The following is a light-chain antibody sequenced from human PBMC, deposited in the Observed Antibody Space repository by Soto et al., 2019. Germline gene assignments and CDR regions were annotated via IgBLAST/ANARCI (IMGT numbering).Light chain of an antibody. CDR2: EVI. V-gene: IGLV2-14*01. J-gene: IGLJ2*01. Sequence: QSALTQPASVSGSPGQSITISCTATGSDVGVYNYVSWYQQHPGKAPKLMIYEVINRPSGVSNRFSGSRSGNTASLIISGLQAEDEADYYCSSYTSSSTLVFGGGTKVTVL. CDR1: GSDVGVYNY. CDR3: SSYTSSSTLV.